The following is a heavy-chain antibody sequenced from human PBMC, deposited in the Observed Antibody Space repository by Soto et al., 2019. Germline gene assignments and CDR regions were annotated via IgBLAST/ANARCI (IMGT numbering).Heavy chain of an antibody. CDR1: GFTFDDYA. CDR2: ISWNSGSI. V-gene: IGHV3-9*01. Sequence: EVQLVESGGGLVQPGRSLRLSCAASGFTFDDYAMHWVRQAPGKGLEWVSGISWNSGSIGYADSVKGRFTISRDNAKNSLYLQMNSLRAEDTALYYCAGGYCSGGSCYPGYYYYYMDVWGKGTTVTVSS. J-gene: IGHJ6*03. CDR3: AGGYCSGGSCYPGYYYYYMDV. D-gene: IGHD2-15*01.